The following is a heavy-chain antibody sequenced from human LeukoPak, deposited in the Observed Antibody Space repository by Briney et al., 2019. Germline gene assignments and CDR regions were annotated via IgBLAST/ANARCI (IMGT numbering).Heavy chain of an antibody. V-gene: IGHV3-9*01. CDR3: ARDLNRGDGYNYGENWFDP. Sequence: GGSLRLSCAVSGFTFDDYAMHWVRQAPGKGLEWVSGISWNSGNIAYADSVKGRFTMSRDNAKNSLYLQMNSLRAEDTAVYYCARDLNRGDGYNYGENWFDPWGQGTLVTVSS. CDR1: GFTFDDYA. D-gene: IGHD5-24*01. CDR2: ISWNSGNI. J-gene: IGHJ5*02.